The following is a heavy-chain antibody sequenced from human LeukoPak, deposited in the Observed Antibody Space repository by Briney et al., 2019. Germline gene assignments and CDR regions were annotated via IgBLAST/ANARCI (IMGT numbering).Heavy chain of an antibody. CDR2: ISGSGGST. CDR3: AKGIGNVVVVPAAPNDY. J-gene: IGHJ4*02. CDR1: GFTFSSYA. Sequence: PGGSLRLSYAASGFTFSSYAMSWVRQAPGKGLEWVSAISGSGGSTYYADSVKGRFTISRDNSKNTLYLQMNSLRAEDTAVYYCAKGIGNVVVVPAAPNDYWGQGTLVTVSS. D-gene: IGHD2-2*01. V-gene: IGHV3-23*01.